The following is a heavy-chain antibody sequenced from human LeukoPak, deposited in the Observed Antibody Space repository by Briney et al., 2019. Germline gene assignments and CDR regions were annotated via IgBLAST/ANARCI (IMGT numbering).Heavy chain of an antibody. CDR1: GFTFSSYA. Sequence: GGSLRLSCAASGFTFSSYAMHWVRQAPGKGLEWVAVISYDGSNKYYADSVKGRFTISRDNSKNTLYLQMNSLRAEDTAVYYCARGGRSTQLPTYYFDYWGQGTLVTVSS. J-gene: IGHJ4*02. CDR3: ARGGRSTQLPTYYFDY. V-gene: IGHV3-30-3*01. D-gene: IGHD2-2*01. CDR2: ISYDGSNK.